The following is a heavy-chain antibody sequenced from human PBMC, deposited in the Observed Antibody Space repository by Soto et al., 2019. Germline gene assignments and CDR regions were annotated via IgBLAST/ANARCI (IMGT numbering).Heavy chain of an antibody. D-gene: IGHD4-17*01. CDR1: GGTFSSYA. CDR2: IIPIFGTA. J-gene: IGHJ6*02. V-gene: IGHV1-69*13. CDR3: ATTVTTYYYYYGMDV. Sequence: ASVKVSCKASGGTFSSYAISWVRQAPGQGLEWMGGIIPIFGTANYAQKFQGRVTITADESTSTAYMELSSLRSEDTAVYYCATTVTTYYYYYGMDVWGQVTTVTVSS.